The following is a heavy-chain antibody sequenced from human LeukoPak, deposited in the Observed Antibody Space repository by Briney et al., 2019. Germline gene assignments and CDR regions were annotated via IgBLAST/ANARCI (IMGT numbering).Heavy chain of an antibody. Sequence: GSLRLSCAASGFTVSSNYKSWVRQGPGKGLEWVLVFYSGGTTYYADSVQGRFTISRDNSKNTLYLQMNSLRAEDTAVYYCARVGGCVVGAVDHFDYWGQGTVVTVS. D-gene: IGHD1-26*01. V-gene: IGHV3-53*05. CDR2: FYSGGTT. J-gene: IGHJ4*02. CDR1: GFTVSSNY. CDR3: ARVGGCVVGAVDHFDY.